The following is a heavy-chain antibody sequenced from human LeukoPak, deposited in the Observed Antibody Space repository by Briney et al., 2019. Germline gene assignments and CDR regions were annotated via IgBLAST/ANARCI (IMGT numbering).Heavy chain of an antibody. V-gene: IGHV4-39*07. J-gene: IGHJ3*01. CDR1: GGSISSSSYY. D-gene: IGHD6-19*01. CDR3: ASRSVASRGFDL. CDR2: IYYSGST. Sequence: SETLSLTCTVSGGSISSSSYYWGWIRQPPGKGLEWIGSIYYSGSTYYNPSLKSRVTISVDTSKTQFSLKLGSVTAADTAVYYCASRSVASRGFDLWGQGTMVTVSS.